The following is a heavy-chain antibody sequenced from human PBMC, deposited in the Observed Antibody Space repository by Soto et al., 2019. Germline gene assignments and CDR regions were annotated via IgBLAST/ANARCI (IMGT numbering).Heavy chain of an antibody. V-gene: IGHV3-9*01. CDR2: ISWISDNI. CDR3: VKDRDYGSGSLSFDY. Sequence: EVQLVESGGDLVQPGRSLRLSCAASGFNFDDYAMYWVRQAPGKGLEWVSGISWISDNIGYADSVKGRFTISRDNAKNSLYLQMNSLRAEGTALYYCVKDRDYGSGSLSFDYWGQGTLVTVSS. D-gene: IGHD3-10*01. J-gene: IGHJ4*02. CDR1: GFNFDDYA.